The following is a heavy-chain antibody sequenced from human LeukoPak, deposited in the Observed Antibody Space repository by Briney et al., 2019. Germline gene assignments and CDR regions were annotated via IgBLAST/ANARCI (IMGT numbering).Heavy chain of an antibody. V-gene: IGHV3-21*01. J-gene: IGHJ6*02. D-gene: IGHD3-10*01. CDR3: ARCRYYGSGNVSWTRNYYYGMDV. CDR2: ISSSSSYI. Sequence: GGSLRLSCAASGFTFSSYSMTWVRQAPGKGLEWVSSISSSSSYIYYGDSVKGRFTISRDNAKNSLYLQMNSLRAEDTAVYYCARCRYYGSGNVSWTRNYYYGMDVWGQGTTVTVSS. CDR1: GFTFSSYS.